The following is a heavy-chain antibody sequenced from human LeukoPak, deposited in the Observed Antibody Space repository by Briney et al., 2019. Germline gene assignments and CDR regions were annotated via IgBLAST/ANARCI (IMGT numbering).Heavy chain of an antibody. V-gene: IGHV1-2*02. J-gene: IGHJ4*02. CDR2: INPDGGGT. CDR3: AISSGYFRYFEY. CDR1: GYTFTDYY. D-gene: IGHD3-22*01. Sequence: ASVKVSCKASGYTFTDYYMHWVRQAPGQGPEWMGWINPDGGGTNYAQKFLGRVTLASDTSFNTAYMELSRLRSDDTAVYYCAISSGYFRYFEYWGQGTLVTVSS.